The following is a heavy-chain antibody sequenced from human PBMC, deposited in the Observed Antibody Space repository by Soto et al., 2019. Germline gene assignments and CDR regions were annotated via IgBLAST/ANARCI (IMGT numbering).Heavy chain of an antibody. CDR2: IYYSGST. CDR3: ARPYDAMYSSSPGEDY. CDR1: GGSISSSSYY. J-gene: IGHJ4*02. D-gene: IGHD6-6*01. V-gene: IGHV4-39*01. Sequence: PSETLSLTCTVSGGSISSSSYYGGWIRQPPGKGLEWIGSIYYSGSTYYNPSLKSRVTISVDTSKNQFSLKLSSVTAADPAVYYCARPYDAMYSSSPGEDYWGQGTLVTVSS.